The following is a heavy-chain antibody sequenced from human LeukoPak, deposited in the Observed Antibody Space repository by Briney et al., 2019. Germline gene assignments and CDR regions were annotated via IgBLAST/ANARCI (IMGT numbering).Heavy chain of an antibody. D-gene: IGHD3-10*01. V-gene: IGHV4-34*01. CDR2: INHSGST. CDR3: AILYGSGSYYNVQSDY. J-gene: IGHJ4*02. Sequence: SETLSLTCAVYGGSFSGCYWSWIRQPPGKGLEWIGEINHSGSTNYNPSLKSRVTISVDTSKNQFSLKLSSVTAADTAVYYCAILYGSGSYYNVQSDYWGQGTLVTVSS. CDR1: GGSFSGCY.